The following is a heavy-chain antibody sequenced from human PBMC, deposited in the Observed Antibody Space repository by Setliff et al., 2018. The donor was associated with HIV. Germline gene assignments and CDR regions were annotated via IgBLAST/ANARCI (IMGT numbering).Heavy chain of an antibody. CDR3: ARYFYASSSSAIDA. CDR2: ISSSGATI. V-gene: IGHV3-11*04. J-gene: IGHJ5*02. CDR1: GFTFSDYG. Sequence: KAEGSLRLSCAASGFTFSDYGMNWVRQAPGKGLEWVAHISSSGATIYYVDSVKGRFTISRDNAANSLYLQMNSLRVEDTAIYFCARYFYASSSSAIDAWGQGMPVTVSS. D-gene: IGHD3-16*01.